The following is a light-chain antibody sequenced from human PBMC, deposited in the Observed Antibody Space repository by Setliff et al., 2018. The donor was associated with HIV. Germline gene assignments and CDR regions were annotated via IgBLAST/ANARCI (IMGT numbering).Light chain of an antibody. CDR2: EVT. V-gene: IGLV2-23*02. CDR1: SSGIGSYDL. CDR3: CSHAGSGTCI. J-gene: IGLJ1*01. Sequence: QSVLAQPASVSGSPGQSITISCTGTSSGIGSYDLVSWFQQHPGKAPKAIIYEVTKRPSGVSNRFSGSKSGNTASLTISGLQAEDEADYFCCSHAGSGTCIFATGTKVTVL.